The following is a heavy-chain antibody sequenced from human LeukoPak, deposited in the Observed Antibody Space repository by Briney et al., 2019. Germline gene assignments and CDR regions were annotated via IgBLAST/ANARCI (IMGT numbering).Heavy chain of an antibody. CDR3: AREAATSYYDSSGYHRQTEVFDV. Sequence: NPSGTLSLTCAVSGGSISSSNWWSWVRQPPGKGLEWIGYVYYSGRTNYNPSLKSRVTISIDMSKTQFSLKLNSVTAADTALYYCAREAATSYYDSSGYHRQTEVFDVWGQGTMVTVSS. D-gene: IGHD3-22*01. CDR1: GGSISSSNW. J-gene: IGHJ3*01. CDR2: VYYSGRT. V-gene: IGHV4-4*02.